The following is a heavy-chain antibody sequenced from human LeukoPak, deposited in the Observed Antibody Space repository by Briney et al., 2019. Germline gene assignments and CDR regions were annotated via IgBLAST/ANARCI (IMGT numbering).Heavy chain of an antibody. D-gene: IGHD6-13*01. CDR3: ARDPGIAAAGLSYYFDY. CDR2: INPNSGGT. V-gene: IGHV1-2*04. CDR1: GYTFTGYY. J-gene: IGHJ4*02. Sequence: GASVKVSCKASGYTFTGYYMHWVRQAPGQGLEWMGWINPNSGGTNYAQKFQGWVAMTRDTSISTAYMELSRLRSDDTAVYYCARDPGIAAAGLSYYFDYWGQGTLVTVSS.